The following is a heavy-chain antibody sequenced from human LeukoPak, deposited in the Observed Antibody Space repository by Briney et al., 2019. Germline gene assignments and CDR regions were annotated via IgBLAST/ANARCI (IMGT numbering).Heavy chain of an antibody. J-gene: IGHJ5*02. CDR3: AKDPVRYCSGGSCRNWFDP. CDR2: ISGSGGST. Sequence: GSLRLSCAASGFTFSSYAMSWVRQAPGKGLEWVSAISGSGGSTYYADSVKGRFTISRDNSKNTLYLQMNSLRAEDTAVYYCAKDPVRYCSGGSCRNWFDPWGQGTLVTVSS. V-gene: IGHV3-23*01. D-gene: IGHD2-15*01. CDR1: GFTFSSYA.